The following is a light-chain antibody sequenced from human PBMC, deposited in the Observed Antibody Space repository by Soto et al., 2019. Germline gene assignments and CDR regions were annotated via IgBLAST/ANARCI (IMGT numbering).Light chain of an antibody. V-gene: IGLV2-11*01. CDR3: CSYAGSSTDV. CDR1: SSDVGGYNY. Sequence: QSALTQPRSVSGSPGQSVTISCTGTSSDVGGYNYVSWYQQHPGKAPKLMIYDVSERPSGVSDRFSGSKSGNTASLTISGLQAEDEADYYCCSYAGSSTDVFGTGTKLTVL. J-gene: IGLJ1*01. CDR2: DVS.